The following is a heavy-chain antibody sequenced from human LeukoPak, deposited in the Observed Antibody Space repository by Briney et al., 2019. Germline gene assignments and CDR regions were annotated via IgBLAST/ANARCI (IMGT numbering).Heavy chain of an antibody. J-gene: IGHJ4*02. Sequence: ASVKVSCKASEYTFTGYYMHWVRQAPGQGLEWMGWINPNSGGTNYAQKFQGRVTMTRDTSISTAYMELSRLRSDDTAVYYCARGLNWNDAGTSFDYWGQGTLVTVSS. CDR3: ARGLNWNDAGTSFDY. CDR1: EYTFTGYY. D-gene: IGHD1-20*01. CDR2: INPNSGGT. V-gene: IGHV1-2*02.